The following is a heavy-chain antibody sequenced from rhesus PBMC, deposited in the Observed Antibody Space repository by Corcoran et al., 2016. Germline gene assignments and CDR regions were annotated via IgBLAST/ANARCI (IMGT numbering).Heavy chain of an antibody. Sequence: QLQLQESGPGLVQPSETLSVTCAVSGGSISSSYWCWIRQPPGQRLEWVGYIYGSGSSTNYNPSLKSRVTLSVDTSKNQLSLKLSSVTAADTTVYYCARDSNEYSNYVLDYWGQGVLVTVSS. V-gene: IGHV4-169*02. D-gene: IGHD4-23*01. CDR3: ARDSNEYSNYVLDY. CDR2: IYGSGSST. J-gene: IGHJ4*01. CDR1: GGSISSSY.